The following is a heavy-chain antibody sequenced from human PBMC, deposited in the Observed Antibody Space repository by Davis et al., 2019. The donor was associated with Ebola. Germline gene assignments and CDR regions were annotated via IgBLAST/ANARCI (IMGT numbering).Heavy chain of an antibody. D-gene: IGHD2-2*01. V-gene: IGHV3-73*01. CDR3: TAVPAASVDY. J-gene: IGHJ4*02. Sequence: GESLKISCAASGFTFSGSAMHWVRQASGKGLEWVGRIRSKANSYATAYAASVKGRFTISRDDSKNTAYLQMNSLKTEDTAVYYWTAVPAASVDYWGQGTLVTVSS. CDR2: IRSKANSYAT. CDR1: GFTFSGSA.